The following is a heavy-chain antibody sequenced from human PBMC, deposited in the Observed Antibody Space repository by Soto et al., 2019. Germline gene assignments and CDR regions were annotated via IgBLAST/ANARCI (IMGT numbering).Heavy chain of an antibody. V-gene: IGHV4-39*01. Sequence: PETLSLSCTVSGVSFRNITYYWGWIRQSPGKGLEWIGSIYYTGNTYYNPSLKSRVTISIDTSKKQFSLKLSSMTAADTAVYYCAAIGVEAYSFDYWGQGTLVTVSS. D-gene: IGHD2-2*01. CDR1: GVSFRNITYY. J-gene: IGHJ4*02. CDR3: AAIGVEAYSFDY. CDR2: IYYTGNT.